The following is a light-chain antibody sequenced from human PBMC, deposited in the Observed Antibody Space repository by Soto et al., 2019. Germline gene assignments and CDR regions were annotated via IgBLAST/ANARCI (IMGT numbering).Light chain of an antibody. V-gene: IGLV2-14*01. CDR1: STDVGGYNY. J-gene: IGLJ1*01. Sequence: QSVLTQPASVSGSPGQWITMSCTGTSTDVGGYNYVSWYQHHPGKAPKLMIYGVSNRPSGVDNRFSGSKSGTTASLTTAGHPADEAADYYRCSYRSRSTLFVFGSGTKLTVL. CDR2: GVS. CDR3: CSYRSRSTLFV.